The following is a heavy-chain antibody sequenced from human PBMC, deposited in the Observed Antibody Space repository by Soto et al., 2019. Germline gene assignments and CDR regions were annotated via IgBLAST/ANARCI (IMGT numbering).Heavy chain of an antibody. V-gene: IGHV4-59*01. J-gene: IGHJ4*02. Sequence: SETLSLTCTVSGGSISSYYWSWIRQPPGKGLEWIGYIYYSGSTNYNPSLKSRVTISVDTSKNQFSLKLSSVTAADTAVYYCARATYYYGSGSYYNPQWLVIDYWGLGTLVTVSS. CDR1: GGSISSYY. CDR2: IYYSGST. D-gene: IGHD3-10*01. CDR3: ARATYYYGSGSYYNPQWLVIDY.